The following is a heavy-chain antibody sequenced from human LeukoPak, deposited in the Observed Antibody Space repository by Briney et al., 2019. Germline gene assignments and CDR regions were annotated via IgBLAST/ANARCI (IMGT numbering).Heavy chain of an antibody. CDR1: GFIFRNYS. CDR3: VRGGEGRDDYFDY. J-gene: IGHJ4*02. Sequence: GGSLRLSCAASGFIFRNYSLNWVRQSPGQGLEWISYIGTGGEYIYYAESVRGRFTISRDNDKNSVDLRMNSLRDEDTAVYDCVRGGEGRDDYFDYWGQGALVTVS. V-gene: IGHV3-21*05. CDR2: IGTGGEYI.